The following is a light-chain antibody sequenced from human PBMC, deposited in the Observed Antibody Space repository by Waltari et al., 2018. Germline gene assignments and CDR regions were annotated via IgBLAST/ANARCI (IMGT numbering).Light chain of an antibody. CDR2: EVS. J-gene: IGLJ3*02. V-gene: IGLV2-8*01. Sequence: QSALTQPPSASGSPGQSVTISCTGTSSDVGCYNYVSWYQQHPGKAPKLMIFEVSKRPSGVPDRFSGSKSGNTASLTVSGLQADDEAHYYCSSYAGSNNWVFGGGTKLTVL. CDR3: SSYAGSNNWV. CDR1: SSDVGCYNY.